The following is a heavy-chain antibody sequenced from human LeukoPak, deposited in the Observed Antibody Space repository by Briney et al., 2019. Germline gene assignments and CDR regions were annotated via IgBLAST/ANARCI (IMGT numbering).Heavy chain of an antibody. V-gene: IGHV3-9*01. CDR1: GFTFDDYA. D-gene: IGHD1-26*01. Sequence: PGGSLRLSCAASGFTFDDYAMHWVRQAPGKGLEWVSGISWNSGSIDCADSVKGRFTISRDNAKNCLYLQMNSLRAEDTALYYCAKDLGATLEDAFDIWGQGTMVSVSS. CDR2: ISWNSGSI. CDR3: AKDLGATLEDAFDI. J-gene: IGHJ3*02.